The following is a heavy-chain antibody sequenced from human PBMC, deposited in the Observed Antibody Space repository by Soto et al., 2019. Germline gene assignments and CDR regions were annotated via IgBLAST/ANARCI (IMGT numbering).Heavy chain of an antibody. J-gene: IGHJ4*02. CDR2: ISSSSSYI. V-gene: IGHV3-21*01. Sequence: EVQLVESGGGLVKPGGSLRLSCAASGFTFSSYSMNWVRQAPGKGLEWVSSISSSSSYIYYADSVKGRFTISRDNAKNSLYLQMSSLRAEAAAEYYCASHPRESSGYWYYFDYWGQVALVTVSS. D-gene: IGHD3-22*01. CDR1: GFTFSSYS. CDR3: ASHPRESSGYWYYFDY.